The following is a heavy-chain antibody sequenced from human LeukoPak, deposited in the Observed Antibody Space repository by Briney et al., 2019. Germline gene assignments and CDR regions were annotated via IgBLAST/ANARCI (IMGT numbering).Heavy chain of an antibody. CDR1: GFTFSSYA. D-gene: IGHD6-6*01. CDR2: ISGSGSST. V-gene: IGHV3-23*01. Sequence: GGSLTLSCAASGFTFSSYAMSWVRQAPGKGLEWVSAISGSGSSTYYAGSVRGRFTTSRDNSKRTVYLQMNSLRDEDTAVYYCARAAVLDFWGQGTLVTVSS. J-gene: IGHJ4*02. CDR3: ARAAVLDF.